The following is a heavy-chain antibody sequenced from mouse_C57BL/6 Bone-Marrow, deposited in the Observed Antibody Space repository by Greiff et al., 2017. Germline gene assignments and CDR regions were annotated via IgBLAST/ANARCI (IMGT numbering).Heavy chain of an antibody. V-gene: IGHV1-75*01. CDR3: ARASY. CDR2: IYPGSGST. J-gene: IGHJ3*01. CDR1: GYTFTDYY. Sequence: LLESGPELVKPGASVKISCKASGYTFTDYYINWVKQRPGQGLEWIGGIYPGSGSTYYNEKFKGKATLTVEKSSSTAYMLLSSLTSEDSAVWICARASYWGQGTMLTVSA.